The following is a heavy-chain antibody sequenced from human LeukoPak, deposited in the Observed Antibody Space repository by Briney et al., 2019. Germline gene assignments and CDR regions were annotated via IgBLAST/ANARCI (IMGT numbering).Heavy chain of an antibody. J-gene: IGHJ3*02. CDR3: ARDPHTGLYDSSGYYPWRAFDI. Sequence: GRSLRLSCAASGFTFDDYAMHWVRQAPGKGLEWVSGISWNSGSIGYADSVKGRFTISRDNSKNTLYLQMNSLRAEDTAVYYCARDPHTGLYDSSGYYPWRAFDIWGQGTMVTVSS. CDR1: GFTFDDYA. CDR2: ISWNSGSI. D-gene: IGHD3-22*01. V-gene: IGHV3-9*01.